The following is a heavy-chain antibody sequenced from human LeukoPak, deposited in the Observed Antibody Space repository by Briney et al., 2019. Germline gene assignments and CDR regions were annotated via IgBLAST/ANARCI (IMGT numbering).Heavy chain of an antibody. Sequence: ASVKVSCKASGYTFTGYYMHWLRQAPGQGLEWMGWINPNSGGTNYAQKFQGRVTMTRDTSISTAYMELSRLRSDDTAVYYCARDLGIFIAAAALDYWGQGTLVTVSS. J-gene: IGHJ4*02. V-gene: IGHV1-2*02. CDR1: GYTFTGYY. CDR2: INPNSGGT. D-gene: IGHD6-13*01. CDR3: ARDLGIFIAAAALDY.